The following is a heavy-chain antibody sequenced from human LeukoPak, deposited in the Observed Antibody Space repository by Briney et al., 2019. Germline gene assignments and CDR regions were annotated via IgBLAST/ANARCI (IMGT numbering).Heavy chain of an antibody. J-gene: IGHJ4*02. CDR1: GFTFTSYS. Sequence: PGGSLRLSCAASGFTFTSYSMNWVRQAPGKGLEWVSTISGGGGSTYYADSVKGRFTISRDNSKNTLYLQMNSLRAEDTAVYYCAKDPTYYDFWSGYSYFDYWGQGTLVTVSS. D-gene: IGHD3-3*01. CDR3: AKDPTYYDFWSGYSYFDY. V-gene: IGHV3-23*01. CDR2: ISGGGGST.